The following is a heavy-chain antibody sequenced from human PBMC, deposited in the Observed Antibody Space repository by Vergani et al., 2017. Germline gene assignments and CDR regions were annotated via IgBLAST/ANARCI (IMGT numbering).Heavy chain of an antibody. CDR3: ASSFYDSSGYYSFTTDWYFDL. Sequence: QLQLQESGPGLVKPSQTLSLTCTVSGGSISSGDYYWSWIRQPPGKGLEWIGYIYYSGSTYYNPSLKSRVTISVDTSKNQFSLKLSSVTAADTAVYYCASSFYDSSGYYSFTTDWYFDLWGRGTLVTVSS. CDR1: GGSISSGDYY. D-gene: IGHD3-22*01. CDR2: IYYSGST. V-gene: IGHV4-30-4*01. J-gene: IGHJ2*01.